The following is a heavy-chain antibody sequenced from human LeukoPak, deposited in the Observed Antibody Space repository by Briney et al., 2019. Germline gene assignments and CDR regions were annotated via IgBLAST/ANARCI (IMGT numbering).Heavy chain of an antibody. V-gene: IGHV3-30*04. CDR2: ISSDGCKI. CDR3: AKDRIEETYSSSWGGALDY. J-gene: IGHJ4*02. Sequence: PGGPLRLSCAASGFIFSNYAMHWVRQAPGKGLEGVALISSDGCKIYYADSVKGRFTISRDNSRNTLYLQMNSLRAEDSAVYYCAKDRIEETYSSSWGGALDYWGQGTLVTVSS. D-gene: IGHD6-13*01. CDR1: GFIFSNYA.